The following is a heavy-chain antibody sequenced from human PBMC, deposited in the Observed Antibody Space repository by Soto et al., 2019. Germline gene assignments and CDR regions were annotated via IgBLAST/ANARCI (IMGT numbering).Heavy chain of an antibody. CDR1: GFTFSSYG. J-gene: IGHJ3*02. D-gene: IGHD3-3*01. CDR3: ARDRDSTRFLEWLQTKPGAFDI. V-gene: IGHV3-33*01. CDR2: IWYDGSNK. Sequence: QVQLVESGGGVVQPGRSLRLSCAASGFTFSSYGMHWVRQAPGKGLEWVAVIWYDGSNKYYADSVKGRFTISRDNSKNTLYLQMNSLRAEDTAVYYCARDRDSTRFLEWLQTKPGAFDIWGQGTMVTVSS.